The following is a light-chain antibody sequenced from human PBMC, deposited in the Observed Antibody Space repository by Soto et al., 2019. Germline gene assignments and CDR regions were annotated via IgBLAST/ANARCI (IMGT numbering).Light chain of an antibody. Sequence: EIVLTQSPGTLSLSPGERATLSCRASQSVSSSYLAWYQQKTGQAHRLLIYGASSRATGIPDRFSGSGSGTDFTLTISRLEPEDFAVYYCQHYGSLVLTFGGGTKVEIK. CDR2: GAS. V-gene: IGKV3-20*01. J-gene: IGKJ4*01. CDR1: QSVSSSY. CDR3: QHYGSLVLT.